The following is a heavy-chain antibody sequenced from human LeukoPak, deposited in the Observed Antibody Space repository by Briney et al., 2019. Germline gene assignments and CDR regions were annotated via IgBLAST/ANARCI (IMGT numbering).Heavy chain of an antibody. CDR2: ISWNSGSI. Sequence: TGGSLRLSCAASGFTFDDYAMHWVRQAPGKGLEWVSGISWNSGSIGYADSVKGRFTISRDNAKNSLYLQMNSLRAEDTALYYCAKDGLPYYYDSSGFLLWGQGTLVTVSS. D-gene: IGHD3-22*01. V-gene: IGHV3-9*01. CDR3: AKDGLPYYYDSSGFLL. J-gene: IGHJ4*02. CDR1: GFTFDDYA.